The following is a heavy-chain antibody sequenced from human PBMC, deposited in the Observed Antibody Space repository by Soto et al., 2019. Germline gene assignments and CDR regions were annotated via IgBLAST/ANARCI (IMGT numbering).Heavy chain of an antibody. CDR1: GYTFTDYD. D-gene: IGHD2-15*01. V-gene: IGHV1-8*01. CDR3: ARVAVAARPRWYNWFDP. CDR2: MNPNSGET. J-gene: IGHJ5*02. Sequence: QEQLVQSGAEVKKPGASVKVSCKTSGYTFTDYDINWVRQATGQGLEWIGWMNPNSGETGYAQKCQGRVTMTRRTSLSTAYLELSSLRSEDTAVYYCARVAVAARPRWYNWFDPWGQGTLVTVSS.